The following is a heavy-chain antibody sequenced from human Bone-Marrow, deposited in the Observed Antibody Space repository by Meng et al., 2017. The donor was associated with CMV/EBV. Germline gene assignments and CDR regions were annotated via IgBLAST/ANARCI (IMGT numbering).Heavy chain of an antibody. CDR1: GYTFTGYY. V-gene: IGHV1-2*02. CDR3: ARGAPAAILAYYYYYGMDV. D-gene: IGHD2-2*02. Sequence: ASVKVSCKASGYTFTGYYMHWVRQAPGQGLEWMGWINPNSGGTNYAQKFQGRVTMTRGTSISTAYMELSRPRSDDTAVYYCARGAPAAILAYYYYYGMDVWGQGTTVTVSS. J-gene: IGHJ6*02. CDR2: INPNSGGT.